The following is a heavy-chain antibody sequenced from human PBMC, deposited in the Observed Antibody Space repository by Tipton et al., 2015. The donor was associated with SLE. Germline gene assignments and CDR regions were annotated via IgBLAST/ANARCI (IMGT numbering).Heavy chain of an antibody. D-gene: IGHD6-13*01. J-gene: IGHJ4*02. V-gene: IGHV4-59*01. Sequence: TLSLTCTVSGGSISSYYWSWIRQPPGKGLEWIGYIYYSGSTNYNPSLKSRGTISVAPAKNQFSLKLSSVTAADTAVYYCARESSWDPLFDSWGQGPLVTVSS. CDR3: ARESSWDPLFDS. CDR1: GGSISSYY. CDR2: IYYSGST.